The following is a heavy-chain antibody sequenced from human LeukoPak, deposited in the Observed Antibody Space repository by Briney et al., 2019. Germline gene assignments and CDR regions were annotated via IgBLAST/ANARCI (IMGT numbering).Heavy chain of an antibody. CDR1: GFTFSSYG. Sequence: GGSLRLSCAASGFTFSSYGMHWVRQAPGKGLEWVAVIWYDGSNKYYADSVKGRFTISRDNSKNTLYLQMNSLRAEDTAVYCCARASSSWQFDYWGQGTLVTVSS. J-gene: IGHJ4*02. D-gene: IGHD6-13*01. CDR3: ARASSSWQFDY. CDR2: IWYDGSNK. V-gene: IGHV3-33*01.